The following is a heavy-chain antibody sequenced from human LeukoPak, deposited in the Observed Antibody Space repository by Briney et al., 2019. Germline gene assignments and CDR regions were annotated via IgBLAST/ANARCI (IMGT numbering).Heavy chain of an antibody. V-gene: IGHV4-61*02. CDR2: IYTTGST. Sequence: SETLSLTCTVSGSSISSGSYYWSWIRQPAGKGLEWIGRIYTTGSTNYNPSLKSRVTISVDTSKNQFSLKLSSVTAADTAVYYCAAGYCSSTSCPGDYDAFDIWGQGTMVTVSS. D-gene: IGHD2-2*01. CDR1: GSSISSGSYY. J-gene: IGHJ3*02. CDR3: AAGYCSSTSCPGDYDAFDI.